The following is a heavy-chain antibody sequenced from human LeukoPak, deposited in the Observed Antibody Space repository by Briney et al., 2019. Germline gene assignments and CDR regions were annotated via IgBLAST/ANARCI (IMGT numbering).Heavy chain of an antibody. CDR3: ARMGTLNWFDP. D-gene: IGHD7-27*01. V-gene: IGHV3-21*01. CDR2: ISSSSSYI. J-gene: IGHJ5*02. CDR1: GFTFSSYS. Sequence: GGSLRLSCAASGFTFSSYSMNWVRQAPGKGLEWVSSISSSSSYIYYADSVEGRFTISRDNAKNSLYLQMNSLRAEDTAVYYCARMGTLNWFDPWGQGTLVTVSS.